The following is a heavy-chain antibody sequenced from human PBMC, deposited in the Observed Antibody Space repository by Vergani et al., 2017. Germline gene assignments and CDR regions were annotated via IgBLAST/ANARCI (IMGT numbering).Heavy chain of an antibody. V-gene: IGHV4-39*01. J-gene: IGHJ5*02. CDR1: GSSLRSSIYY. CDR2: IYYSGSH. D-gene: IGHD6-19*01. Sequence: QLQLQESGPGLVKPSATLSLTFRVSGSSLRSSIYYLGWLRQPPGKGLECIASIYYSGSHYYKPSPKSRVTISVDTSPNQFSLTLSSVTAADTAVYFCARHSTVEWLVKLGWIDPWGQGILVTVSS. CDR3: ARHSTVEWLVKLGWIDP.